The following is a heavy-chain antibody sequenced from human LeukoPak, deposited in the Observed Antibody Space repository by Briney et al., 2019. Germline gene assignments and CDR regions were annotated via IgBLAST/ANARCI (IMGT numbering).Heavy chain of an antibody. Sequence: GGSLRLSCAASGFNFNDYYMSWIRQAPGKGLGWLSYINIGGTNTHYADSVKVRFTISRDNAKKSLYLEMNNLRAEDTAVYYCATDGAGFDTWGQGVLVTVSS. J-gene: IGHJ5*02. CDR1: GFNFNDYY. V-gene: IGHV3-11*01. CDR2: INIGGTNT. CDR3: ATDGAGFDT.